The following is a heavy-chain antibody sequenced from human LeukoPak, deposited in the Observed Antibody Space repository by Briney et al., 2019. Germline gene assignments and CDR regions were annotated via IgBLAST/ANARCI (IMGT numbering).Heavy chain of an antibody. J-gene: IGHJ4*02. Sequence: ASVKVSCKASGGTFSSYAISWVRQAPGQGLEWMGGIIPIFGTANYAQKFQGRVTITADESTSTAYMELSSLRSEDTAVFYCAGSLKFITMIPHYWGQGTLVTDSS. CDR1: GGTFSSYA. CDR3: AGSLKFITMIPHY. CDR2: IIPIFGTA. V-gene: IGHV1-69*13. D-gene: IGHD3-22*01.